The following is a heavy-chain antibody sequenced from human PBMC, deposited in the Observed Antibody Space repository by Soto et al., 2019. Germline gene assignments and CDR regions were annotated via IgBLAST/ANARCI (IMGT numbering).Heavy chain of an antibody. J-gene: IGHJ5*02. CDR3: ARDNYDYIQTWFDP. V-gene: IGHV3-11*01. CDR2: ISASGSAI. D-gene: IGHD3-16*01. CDR1: GFTFSDYY. Sequence: GGSLRLSCAASGFTFSDYYMSWIRQAPGKGLEWVSTISASGSAIDYADSVMGRFTISRDNANNSLFLQMNSLRAEDTAIYYCARDNYDYIQTWFDPWGQGTLVTVSS.